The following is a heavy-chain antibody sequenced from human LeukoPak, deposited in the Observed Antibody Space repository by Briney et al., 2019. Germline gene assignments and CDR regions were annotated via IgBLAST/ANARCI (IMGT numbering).Heavy chain of an antibody. D-gene: IGHD3-16*02. CDR2: IIPIFGTA. J-gene: IGHJ4*02. V-gene: IGHV1-69*13. CDR3: ARAPARISGLGELSLYG. Sequence: GASVKVSCKASGGTFSSYAISWVRQAPGQGLEWMGGIIPIFGTANYAQKFQGRVTITADESTSTAYMELSSLRSEDTAVYYCARAPARISGLGELSLYGWGQGTLVTVSS. CDR1: GGTFSSYA.